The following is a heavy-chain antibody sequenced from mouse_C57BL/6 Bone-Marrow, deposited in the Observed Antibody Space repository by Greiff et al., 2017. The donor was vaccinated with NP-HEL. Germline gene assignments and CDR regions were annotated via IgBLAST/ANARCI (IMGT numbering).Heavy chain of an antibody. Sequence: VQGVESGPELVKPGASVKISCKASGYAFSSSWMNWVKQRPGKGLEWIGRIYPGDGDTNYNGKFKGKATLTADKSSSTAYMQLSSLTSEDSAVYFCARRGAQQPFDYWGQGTTLTVSS. CDR3: ARRGAQQPFDY. CDR2: IYPGDGDT. D-gene: IGHD3-2*02. J-gene: IGHJ2*01. CDR1: GYAFSSSW. V-gene: IGHV1-82*01.